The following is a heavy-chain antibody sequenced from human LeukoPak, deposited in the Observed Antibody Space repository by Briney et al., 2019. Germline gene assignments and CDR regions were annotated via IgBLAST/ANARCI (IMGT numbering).Heavy chain of an antibody. D-gene: IGHD3-9*01. Sequence: VASVKVSCKASGGTFSSYAISWVRQAPGQGLEWMGRIIPILGIANYAQKFQGRVTITADKSTSTAYMELSSLRSEDTAVYYCARGYYDILTGYSPFDYWGQGTLVTVSS. J-gene: IGHJ4*02. CDR1: GGTFSSYA. CDR2: IIPILGIA. CDR3: ARGYYDILTGYSPFDY. V-gene: IGHV1-69*04.